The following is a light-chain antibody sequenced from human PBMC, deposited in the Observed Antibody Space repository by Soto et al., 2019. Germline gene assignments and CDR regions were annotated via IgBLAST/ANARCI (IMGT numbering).Light chain of an antibody. V-gene: IGLV2-14*01. Sequence: QSVLTQPASVSGSPGQSITISCTGSSSDVGSYNYVSWYQQHPGKAPKLIIYEVRNRPSGVSDRFSGSKSGNTDSLTISGLQAEDEADYYCQSYASNDHEVFGGGTQLTVL. J-gene: IGLJ2*01. CDR3: QSYASNDHEV. CDR1: SSDVGSYNY. CDR2: EVR.